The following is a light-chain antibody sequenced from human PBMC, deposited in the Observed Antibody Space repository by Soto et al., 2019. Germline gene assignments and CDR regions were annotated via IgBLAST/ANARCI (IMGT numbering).Light chain of an antibody. Sequence: EIVLTQSPATLSLSPGERATLSCRASQGVSNYLAWYQQKPGQPPRLLIYDAFNRATGIPARFSGSGSGTDVTLTITSLEPEDFAVYYCQQRSNWPLTFGGGTKVEV. CDR3: QQRSNWPLT. CDR2: DAF. V-gene: IGKV3-11*01. CDR1: QGVSNY. J-gene: IGKJ4*01.